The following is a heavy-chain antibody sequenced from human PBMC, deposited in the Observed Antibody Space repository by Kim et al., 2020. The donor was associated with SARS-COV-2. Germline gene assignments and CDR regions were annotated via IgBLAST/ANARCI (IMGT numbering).Heavy chain of an antibody. CDR3: AKGGYSGYNYYYYYYMDV. V-gene: IGHV3-9*01. D-gene: IGHD5-12*01. J-gene: IGHJ6*03. Sequence: KGRFTISRDNATNSLYLQVNSLRAEDTALYYCAKGGYSGYNYYYYYYMDVWGKGTTVTVSS.